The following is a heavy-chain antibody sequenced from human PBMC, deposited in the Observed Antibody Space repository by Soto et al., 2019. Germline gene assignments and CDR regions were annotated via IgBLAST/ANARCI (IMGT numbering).Heavy chain of an antibody. J-gene: IGHJ4*02. CDR2: IYYSGST. CDR1: GGSISSSSYY. CDR3: TRYTTSTGDFDY. V-gene: IGHV4-39*01. D-gene: IGHD6-6*01. Sequence: QLQLQESGPGLVKPSETLSLTCTVSGGSISSSSYYWGWIRQPPGKGLEWIGIIYYSGSTYYNPSLTSRVTRSVDTSKNQCSLKLSSVTAADTAVYYCTRYTTSTGDFDYWGQGTLVTVSS.